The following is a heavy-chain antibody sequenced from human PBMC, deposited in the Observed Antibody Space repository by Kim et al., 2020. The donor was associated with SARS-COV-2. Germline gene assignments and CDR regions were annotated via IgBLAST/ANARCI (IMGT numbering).Heavy chain of an antibody. CDR3: ARLPPPYGAYPR. Sequence: SETLSLTCTVSAGSISSDYWSWIRQPPGKGLEWIGYIYYSGYTNYNPSLKSRVTISVDTSKNQFSLKLSSVTAADTAVYYCARLPPPYGAYPRWGQGTLV. J-gene: IGHJ4*02. CDR2: IYYSGYT. D-gene: IGHD2-21*01. V-gene: IGHV4-59*08. CDR1: AGSISSDY.